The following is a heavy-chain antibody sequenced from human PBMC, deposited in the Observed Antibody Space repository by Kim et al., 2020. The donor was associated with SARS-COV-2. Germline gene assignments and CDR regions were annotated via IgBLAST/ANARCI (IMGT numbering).Heavy chain of an antibody. V-gene: IGHV3-23*01. D-gene: IGHD2-15*01. CDR3: AKDLYSPRIYYGMDV. CDR1: GFTFSSYA. Sequence: GGSLRLSCAASGFTFSSYAMSWVRQAPGKGLEWVSAISGSGGSTYYADSVKGRFTISRDNSKNTLYLQMNSLRAEDTAVYYCAKDLYSPRIYYGMDVWGQGTTVTVSS. CDR2: ISGSGGST. J-gene: IGHJ6*02.